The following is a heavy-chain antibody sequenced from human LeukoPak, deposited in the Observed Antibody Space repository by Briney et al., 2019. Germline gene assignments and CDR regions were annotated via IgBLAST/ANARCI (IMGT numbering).Heavy chain of an antibody. D-gene: IGHD6-13*01. CDR3: ARGLVAGAGIPVY. CDR1: GGSFSSYY. Sequence: SETLSLTCTVSGGSFSSYYWSWIRQPPGKGLEWIGRIYTSGSTNYNPSLKSRVTMSVDTSKSQFSLKPSSVTAADTAVYYCARGLVAGAGIPVYWGQGTLVTVSS. J-gene: IGHJ4*02. CDR2: IYTSGST. V-gene: IGHV4-4*07.